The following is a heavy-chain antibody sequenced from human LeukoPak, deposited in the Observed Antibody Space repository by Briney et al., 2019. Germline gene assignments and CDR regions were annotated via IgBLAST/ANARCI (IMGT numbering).Heavy chain of an antibody. CDR1: GGTFSSYA. J-gene: IGHJ5*02. D-gene: IGHD6-19*01. Sequence: ASVKVSCKASGGTFSSYAISWVRQAPGQGLEWMGGIIPIFGTANYAQKFQGRVTITADESTSTAYMELSSLRSEDTAVYYCASGAQWLVQDSWFDPWGQGTLVTVSS. CDR3: ASGAQWLVQDSWFDP. V-gene: IGHV1-69*13. CDR2: IIPIFGTA.